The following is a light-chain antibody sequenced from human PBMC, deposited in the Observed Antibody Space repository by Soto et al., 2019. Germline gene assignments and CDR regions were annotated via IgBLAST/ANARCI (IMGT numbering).Light chain of an antibody. CDR2: GAS. CDR1: QRVSSLY. J-gene: IGKJ2*01. Sequence: PGERATLSCRASQRVSSLYLAWYQQKSGQAPRLLIYGASSRATGIPDRFSGSGSGTDFTLTISRLEPEDFAVYYCHQYGSSYTFSQGTKLEIK. CDR3: HQYGSSYT. V-gene: IGKV3-20*01.